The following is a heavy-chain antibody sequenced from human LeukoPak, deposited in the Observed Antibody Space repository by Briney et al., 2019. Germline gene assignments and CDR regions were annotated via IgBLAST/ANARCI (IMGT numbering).Heavy chain of an antibody. CDR3: ARGLQSSGYAFDI. D-gene: IGHD6-19*01. Sequence: SQTLSLTCAISGDSVSSNSAAWNCIRQSPSRGLEWLGRKHYRSKWYNDYAVSVKSRITINPDTSKNQFSLQLNSVTPEDTAVYYCARGLQSSGYAFDIWGQGTMVTVSS. CDR1: GDSVSSNSAA. CDR2: KHYRSKWYN. V-gene: IGHV6-1*01. J-gene: IGHJ3*02.